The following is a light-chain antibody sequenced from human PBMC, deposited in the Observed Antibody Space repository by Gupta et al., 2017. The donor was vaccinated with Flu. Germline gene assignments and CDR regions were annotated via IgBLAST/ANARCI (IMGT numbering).Light chain of an antibody. CDR3: SAWDISRSVWV. CDR1: SNNVGNQG. CDR2: RNN. V-gene: IGLV10-54*04. Sequence: GLPQPPSVSKGLRQTATLTCTGNSNNVGNQGAAWLQQHQGHPPKLLSYRNNNRPSGISERFSASRSGNTASLTITGLQPEDEADYYCSAWDISRSVWVFGGGTKLTVL. J-gene: IGLJ3*02.